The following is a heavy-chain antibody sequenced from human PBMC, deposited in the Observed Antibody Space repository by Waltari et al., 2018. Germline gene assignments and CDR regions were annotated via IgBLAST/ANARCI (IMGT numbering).Heavy chain of an antibody. CDR2: ISISGGKM. V-gene: IGHV3-23*01. CDR3: AKEIRPNDY. J-gene: IGHJ4*02. CDR1: GLTFSTSA. Sequence: EVQLLESGGGLVQPGGSLRLSCVVSGLTFSTSAMRWVRQAPGKGLGWVSSISISGGKMYYGDSVRGRFTISRDNSKNALYLQMNSLRAEDTAVYYCAKEIRPNDYWGQGTLVTVSS.